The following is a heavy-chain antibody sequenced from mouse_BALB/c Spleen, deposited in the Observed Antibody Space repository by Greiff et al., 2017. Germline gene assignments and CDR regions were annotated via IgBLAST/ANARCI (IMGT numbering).Heavy chain of an antibody. D-gene: IGHD2-3*01. CDR1: GFTFSSFG. J-gene: IGHJ3*01. Sequence: EVKLVESGGGLVKPGGSLKLSCAASGFTFSSFGMHWVRQAPEKGLEWVAYISSGSSTIYYADTVKGRFTISRDNPKNTLFLQMTSLRSEDTAMYYCARNDGYPPAWFAYWGQGTLVTVSA. CDR3: ARNDGYPPAWFAY. CDR2: ISSGSSTI. V-gene: IGHV5-17*02.